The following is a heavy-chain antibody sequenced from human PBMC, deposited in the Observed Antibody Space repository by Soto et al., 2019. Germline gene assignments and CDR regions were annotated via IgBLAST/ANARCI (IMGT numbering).Heavy chain of an antibody. V-gene: IGHV3-23*01. CDR1: GFTFSSYA. CDR3: ASRGSGSYYDY. Sequence: EVQLLESGGGLVQPGGSLRLSCAASGFTFSSYAMRWVRQAPGKGLEWVSAISGSGGSTYYADSVKGRFTISRDNSKNPLYLQLNSLTAEATAVYYCASRGSGSYYDYWGQGTLVTVSS. J-gene: IGHJ4*02. D-gene: IGHD1-26*01. CDR2: ISGSGGST.